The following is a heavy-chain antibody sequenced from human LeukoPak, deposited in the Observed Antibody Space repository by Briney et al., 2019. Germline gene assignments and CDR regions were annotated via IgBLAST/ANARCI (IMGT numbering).Heavy chain of an antibody. CDR3: ARCGAELTRLFDF. J-gene: IGHJ4*02. Sequence: ASVKVSCKASGYTFTEYNFSWVRQVPGQGLEWLGWISGYNGHTKYAQKMQGRVTMSTDTSTSTAYMEVRSLRYDDTAVYYCARCGAELTRLFDFWGQGTLVTVSS. V-gene: IGHV1-18*01. CDR1: GYTFTEYN. CDR2: ISGYNGHT. D-gene: IGHD1-14*01.